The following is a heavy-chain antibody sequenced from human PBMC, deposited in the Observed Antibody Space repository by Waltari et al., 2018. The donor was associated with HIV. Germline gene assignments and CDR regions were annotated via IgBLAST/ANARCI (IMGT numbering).Heavy chain of an antibody. CDR2: IYSGGST. D-gene: IGHD1-1*01. CDR3: AGGRGRDWYFDL. CDR1: GFSVRSQY. V-gene: IGHV3-53*01. Sequence: EVQLVESGGGLIQPGGSLRLSCAASGFSVRSQYMSWVRQAPGKGLEWVSVIYSGGSTKYADSVKGRFTISRDNSKNTLYLQMNSLRVEDTATYYCAGGRGRDWYFDLWGRGTLVTVSS. J-gene: IGHJ2*01.